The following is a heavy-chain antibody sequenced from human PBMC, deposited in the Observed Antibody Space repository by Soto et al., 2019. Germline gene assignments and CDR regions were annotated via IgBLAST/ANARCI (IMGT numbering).Heavy chain of an antibody. CDR3: PADGDTAMVTEH. Sequence: GASVKVSCKASGFTFTSSAVQWVRQARGQRLEWIGWIVVGSGNTNYAQKFQERVTITRDMSTSTAYMELSSLRSEDTAVYYCPADGDTAMVTEHGGEGTLVTVS. D-gene: IGHD5-18*01. V-gene: IGHV1-58*01. CDR1: GFTFTSSA. J-gene: IGHJ4*02. CDR2: IVVGSGNT.